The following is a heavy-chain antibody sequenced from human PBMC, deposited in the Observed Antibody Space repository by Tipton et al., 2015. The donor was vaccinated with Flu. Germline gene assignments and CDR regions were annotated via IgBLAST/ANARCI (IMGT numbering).Heavy chain of an antibody. CDR1: GGSFSGYH. V-gene: IGHV4-34*01. CDR2: INHSGST. D-gene: IGHD2-15*01. J-gene: IGHJ3*02. CDR3: ARGLGVVVAVAFDI. Sequence: LRLSCAVYGGSFSGYHWSWIRQPPGKGLEWIGEINHSGSTNYNPSLKSRVTISVDTSKNQFSLKLSSVTAADTAMYYCARGLGVVVAVAFDIWGQGTMVTVSS.